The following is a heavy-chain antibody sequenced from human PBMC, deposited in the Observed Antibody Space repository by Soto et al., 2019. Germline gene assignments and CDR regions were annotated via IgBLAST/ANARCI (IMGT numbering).Heavy chain of an antibody. D-gene: IGHD5-12*01. J-gene: IGHJ4*02. V-gene: IGHV1-69*08. CDR1: GGPFSNDI. CDR2: IIPLLSTA. Sequence: QVQLVQSGAEVKKPGSSVKVSCKASGGPFSNDIITWVRQAPGQGLEWMGRIIPLLSTATYAQKFQGRLTITADRSTGTAYMELNSLTSEDTAVYYCARDSPLGSTFSGYDAIDYWGQGTLLTVSS. CDR3: ARDSPLGSTFSGYDAIDY.